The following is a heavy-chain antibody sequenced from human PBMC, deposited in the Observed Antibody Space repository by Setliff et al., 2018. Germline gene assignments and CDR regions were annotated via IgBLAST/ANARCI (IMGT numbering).Heavy chain of an antibody. D-gene: IGHD3-22*01. Sequence: GESLKISCAASEFRFSDYNMNWVRQAPGKGLEWVASISPSGSLIYYADSVKGRFTISRDNSRRSVLLQIDSLRVEDTAVYFCARMPTSGYYASPKYYMDVWGKGTTVTVSS. J-gene: IGHJ6*03. CDR2: ISPSGSLI. CDR1: EFRFSDYN. CDR3: ARMPTSGYYASPKYYMDV. V-gene: IGHV3-21*01.